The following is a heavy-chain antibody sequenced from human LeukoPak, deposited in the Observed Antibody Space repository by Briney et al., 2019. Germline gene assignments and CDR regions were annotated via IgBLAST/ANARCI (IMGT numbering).Heavy chain of an antibody. Sequence: ASVMVSCKPSGYTFISYDINWVRQATGQGLEWMGWMNSNSGNTGYAQKFQGRVTMTRNTSISTAYMELSSLRSEDTAVYYCARRGTGGQFDYWGQGTLVTVSS. CDR3: ARRGTGGQFDY. CDR2: MNSNSGNT. CDR1: GYTFISYD. V-gene: IGHV1-8*02. J-gene: IGHJ4*02. D-gene: IGHD1-1*01.